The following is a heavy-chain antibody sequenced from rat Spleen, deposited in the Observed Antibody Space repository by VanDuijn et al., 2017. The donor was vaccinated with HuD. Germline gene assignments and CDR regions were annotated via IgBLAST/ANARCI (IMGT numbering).Heavy chain of an antibody. CDR1: GFSLTGDN. D-gene: IGHD1-7*01. CDR3: IRERYGNPASYYFDY. CDR2: IWTGGST. Sequence: QVQLKESGPGLVQPSQTLSLTCTVSGFSLTGDNVHWVRQPPGKGLEWMGVIWTGGSTTYNSLLKSRLSISRDTSKSQVFLKMNSLQTEDTGTYYCIRERYGNPASYYFDYWGQGVMVTVSS. V-gene: IGHV2-30*01. J-gene: IGHJ2*01.